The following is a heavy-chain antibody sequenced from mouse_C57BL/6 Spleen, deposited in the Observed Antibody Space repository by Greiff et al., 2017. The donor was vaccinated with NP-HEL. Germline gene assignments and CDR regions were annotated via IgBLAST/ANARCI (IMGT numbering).Heavy chain of an antibody. Sequence: QVQGVESGAELVRPGTSVKVSCKASGYAFTNYLIEWVKQRPGQGLEWIGVINPGSGGTNYNEKFKGKATLTADKSSSTAYMQLSSLTSEDSAVYFCARDLDSSGYVFAYWGQGTLVTVSA. D-gene: IGHD3-2*02. CDR1: GYAFTNYL. CDR2: INPGSGGT. CDR3: ARDLDSSGYVFAY. J-gene: IGHJ3*01. V-gene: IGHV1-54*01.